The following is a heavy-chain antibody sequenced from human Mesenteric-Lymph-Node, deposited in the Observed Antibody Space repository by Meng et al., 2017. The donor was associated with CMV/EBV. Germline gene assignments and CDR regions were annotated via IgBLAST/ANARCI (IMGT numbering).Heavy chain of an antibody. CDR3: ARGSSYDILTGYFDY. J-gene: IGHJ4*02. V-gene: IGHV4-34*01. CDR1: GGSFSVYY. CDR2: INHSGST. Sequence: QAQCDRWGAGLVKPSETRYVTCAVYGGSFSVYYWNWIRQSPEKGLEWSGEINHSGSTTYNPSFTSRIIISVDTSTNQISLNMSSVTAADTAVYYCARGSSYDILTGYFDYWGQGALVTVSS. D-gene: IGHD3-9*01.